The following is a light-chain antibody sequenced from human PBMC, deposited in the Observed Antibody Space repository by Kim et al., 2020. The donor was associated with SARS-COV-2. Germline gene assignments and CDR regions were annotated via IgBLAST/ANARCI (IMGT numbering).Light chain of an antibody. Sequence: GDRVTITCQASQDISNYLNWYQQKPGKAPKLLIYDASNLETGVPSRFSGSGSGTHFTFTISSLQPEDIATYYCQQYDNLPGFTFGPGTKVDIK. J-gene: IGKJ3*01. V-gene: IGKV1-33*01. CDR2: DAS. CDR1: QDISNY. CDR3: QQYDNLPGFT.